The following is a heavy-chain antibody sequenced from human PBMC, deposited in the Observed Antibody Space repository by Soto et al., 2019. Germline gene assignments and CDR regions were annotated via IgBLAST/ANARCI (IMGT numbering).Heavy chain of an antibody. J-gene: IGHJ4*02. Sequence: GGSLRLSCAASGFTFSSYAMHWVRQAPGKGLEWVAVISYDGSNKYYADSVKGRFTISRDNSKNTLYLQVNSLRAEDTAVYYCAKECKVSACFDYWGQGTLVTVSS. CDR2: ISYDGSNK. CDR1: GFTFSSYA. D-gene: IGHD2-15*01. CDR3: AKECKVSACFDY. V-gene: IGHV3-30-3*01.